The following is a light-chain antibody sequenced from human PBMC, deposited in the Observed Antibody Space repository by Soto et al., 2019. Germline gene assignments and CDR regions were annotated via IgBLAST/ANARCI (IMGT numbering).Light chain of an antibody. J-gene: IGLJ2*01. CDR2: GDS. CDR1: KLGDKY. V-gene: IGLV3-1*01. Sequence: SYELTQPPSVSVSPGQTASITCSGVKLGDKYACWYQQKPGQSPVLVIYGDSKRHSGIPERFSGSNSGNTATLTISGTQAMDEADYYCQAWDSSTGVVFGGGTKLTVL. CDR3: QAWDSSTGVV.